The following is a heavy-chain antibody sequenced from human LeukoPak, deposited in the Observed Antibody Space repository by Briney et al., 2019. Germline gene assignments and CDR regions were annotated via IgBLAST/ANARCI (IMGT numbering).Heavy chain of an antibody. Sequence: SETLSLTCTVSSGSISTSNYYWGWVRQPPGKALEWIGNIFYSGSTNYNPSLKSRVTISVDTSKNQFSLKLSSVTAADTAVYYCAREGHTAMAYFDYWGQGTLVTVSS. CDR2: IFYSGST. D-gene: IGHD5-18*01. V-gene: IGHV4-39*07. J-gene: IGHJ4*02. CDR3: AREGHTAMAYFDY. CDR1: SGSISTSNYY.